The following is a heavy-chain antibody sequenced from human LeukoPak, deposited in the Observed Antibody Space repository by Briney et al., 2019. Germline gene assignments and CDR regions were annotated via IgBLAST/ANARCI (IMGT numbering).Heavy chain of an antibody. Sequence: ASVKVSCKASGYTFTSYGISWVRQAPGQGLEWMGIINPSGGSTSYAQKFQGRVTMTRDTSTSTVYMELSSLRSEDTAVYYCARRRPSSGWYEYYYGMDVWGQGTTVTVSS. CDR2: INPSGGST. CDR3: ARRRPSSGWYEYYYGMDV. V-gene: IGHV1-46*01. D-gene: IGHD6-19*01. J-gene: IGHJ6*02. CDR1: GYTFTSYG.